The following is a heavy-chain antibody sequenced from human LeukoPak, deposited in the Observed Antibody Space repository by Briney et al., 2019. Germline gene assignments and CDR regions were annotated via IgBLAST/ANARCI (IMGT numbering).Heavy chain of an antibody. V-gene: IGHV3-7*01. D-gene: IGHD3-3*01. CDR2: IKHDGSEK. J-gene: IGHJ4*02. CDR3: ATDRGWRTSGYYLYYFEY. Sequence: GGSLRLSCAASGFIFTNYSMSWVRQGPGKGLEWVASIKHDGSEKYYVDSVRGRFTISRDNTMNSLYLQMSSLRAEDTAVYYCATDRGWRTSGYYLYYFEYWGQGTLVTYSS. CDR1: GFIFTNYS.